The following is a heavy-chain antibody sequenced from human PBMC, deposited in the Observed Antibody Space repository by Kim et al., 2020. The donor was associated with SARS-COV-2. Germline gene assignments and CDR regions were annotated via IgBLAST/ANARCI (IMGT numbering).Heavy chain of an antibody. V-gene: IGHV1-69*04. Sequence: SVKVSCKASGGTFSSYAIRWVRPAPGQGLEWMGRIIPLLGIANHAQKVQGRVTITADKSTSTAYMELSSLRSEDTAVYYCARDWMATRRGYMNENWYFDLWGRGTLVTVSS. J-gene: IGHJ2*01. CDR3: ARDWMATRRGYMNENWYFDL. CDR2: IIPLLGIA. D-gene: IGHD5-12*01. CDR1: GGTFSSYA.